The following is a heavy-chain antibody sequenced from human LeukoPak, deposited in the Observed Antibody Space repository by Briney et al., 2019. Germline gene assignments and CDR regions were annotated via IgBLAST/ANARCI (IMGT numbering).Heavy chain of an antibody. Sequence: SQTLSLTCTVSGGSISSGDYYWSWIRQPPGKGLEWIGYIYYSGSTYYNPSLKSRVTISVDTSKNQFSLKLCSVTAADTAVYYCAREGSSWPIDYWGQGTLVTVSS. CDR1: GGSISSGDYY. CDR2: IYYSGST. J-gene: IGHJ4*02. CDR3: AREGSSWPIDY. V-gene: IGHV4-30-4*08. D-gene: IGHD6-13*01.